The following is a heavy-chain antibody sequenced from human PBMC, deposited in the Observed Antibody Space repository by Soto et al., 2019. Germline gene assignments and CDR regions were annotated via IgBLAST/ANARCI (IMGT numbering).Heavy chain of an antibody. D-gene: IGHD2-15*01. Sequence: QVQLVQSGAEVQKPGSSVKVSCKASGGTFSSYAISWVRQAPGQGLEWMGGIIPIFGTANYAQKFQGRVTITADESTSTAYMELSSLRSEDTAVYYCAGGEEGYCSGGSCYFNWFDPWGQGTLVTVSS. J-gene: IGHJ5*02. CDR2: IIPIFGTA. CDR1: GGTFSSYA. V-gene: IGHV1-69*01. CDR3: AGGEEGYCSGGSCYFNWFDP.